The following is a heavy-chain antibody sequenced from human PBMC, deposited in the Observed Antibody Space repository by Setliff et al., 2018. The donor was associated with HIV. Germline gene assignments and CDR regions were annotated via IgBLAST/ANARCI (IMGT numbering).Heavy chain of an antibody. D-gene: IGHD6-19*01. CDR1: GFSISSRYY. V-gene: IGHV4-38-2*02. J-gene: IGHJ4*02. Sequence: SETLSLTCDVSGFSISSRYYWGWIRQSPGKGLEWIGNIYHTGSSYYNPSLNDRVTMTTDTSTSTAYMELRGLKSDDTAVYYCARDPVAGPFDYWGQGTLVTVSS. CDR2: IYHTGSS. CDR3: ARDPVAGPFDY.